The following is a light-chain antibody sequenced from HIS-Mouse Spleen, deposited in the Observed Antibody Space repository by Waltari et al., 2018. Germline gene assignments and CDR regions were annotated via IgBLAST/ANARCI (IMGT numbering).Light chain of an antibody. Sequence: SYELTQPPSVSVSPGQTARITCSGDALPKKYAYWYQQTSGQAPVLVISEDSKRPSGIPERFSGSSSGTMATLTISGAQVEDEADYYCYSTDSSGNHRVFGGGTKLTVL. V-gene: IGLV3-10*01. J-gene: IGLJ2*01. CDR3: YSTDSSGNHRV. CDR2: EDS. CDR1: ALPKKY.